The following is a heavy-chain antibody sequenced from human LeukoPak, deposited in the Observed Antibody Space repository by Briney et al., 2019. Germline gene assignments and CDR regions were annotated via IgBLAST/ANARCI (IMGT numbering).Heavy chain of an antibody. J-gene: IGHJ3*02. D-gene: IGHD3-10*01. V-gene: IGHV4-34*03. CDR3: TKSDGYGLIRI. CDR1: GGSFSGYY. CDR2: INHSGST. Sequence: SETLSLTCAVYGGSFSGYYWSWIRQPPGKGLEAFGEINHSGSTNYNPSLKSRVTISLDTSKNQFSLKVISMTAADTAAYYCTKSDGYGLIRICGRGTMVTVSS.